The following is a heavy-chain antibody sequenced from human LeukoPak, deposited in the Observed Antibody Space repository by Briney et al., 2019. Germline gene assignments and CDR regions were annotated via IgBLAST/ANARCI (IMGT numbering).Heavy chain of an antibody. CDR3: AAGGRYYDSSGKNALDS. D-gene: IGHD3-22*01. CDR2: FYYSDST. CDR1: GGSINSGDYN. V-gene: IGHV4-30-4*08. J-gene: IGHJ4*02. Sequence: PSETLSLTCTVSGGSINSGDYNWRCLRQPPGKGLEWFGNFYYSDSTYYHPSLKSRATISADTSKNQFSLRLSSVTAADTAVYYCAAGGRYYDSSGKNALDSWGQGTLVTVSS.